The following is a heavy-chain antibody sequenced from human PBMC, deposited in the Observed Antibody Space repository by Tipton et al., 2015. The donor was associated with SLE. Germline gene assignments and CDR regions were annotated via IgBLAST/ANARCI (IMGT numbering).Heavy chain of an antibody. J-gene: IGHJ3*02. CDR1: GYSISSGHY. CDR3: ARHLSRDSVYDALDI. D-gene: IGHD1-14*01. CDR2: ISHSGST. V-gene: IGHV4-38-2*01. Sequence: TLSLTCAVSGYSISSGHYWGWIRQPPEKGLEWIGSISHSGSTYYNPSLKSRVTISVDKSKKQFSLKLTSVTAADTAVYYCARHLSRDSVYDALDIWGQGTMVTVSS.